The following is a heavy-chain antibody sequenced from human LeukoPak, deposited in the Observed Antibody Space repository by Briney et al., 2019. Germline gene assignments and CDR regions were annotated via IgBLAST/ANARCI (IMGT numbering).Heavy chain of an antibody. V-gene: IGHV3-7*01. J-gene: IGHJ4*02. Sequence: PGGSLRLSCVGSGCSIKNYWMTWVRQAPGKGLEWVGNMNPDGSGNYYVDSVKGRFTVSSDNAKNSVYLQMNGLGAEDTAVYYCGRDPAWGAIDYWGQGTLVTVSS. D-gene: IGHD7-27*01. CDR3: GRDPAWGAIDY. CDR1: GCSIKNYW. CDR2: MNPDGSGN.